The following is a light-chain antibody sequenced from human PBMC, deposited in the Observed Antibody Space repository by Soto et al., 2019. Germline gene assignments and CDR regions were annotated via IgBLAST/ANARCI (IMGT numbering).Light chain of an antibody. Sequence: EMVMTQSPATLSVSPGERATLSCRASQSVSSNLAWYQQKPGQAPRLLIYGASTRATGIPARFSGSGSGTAFTLTISSLQSEDFAVYYCQQYNDWPPGTFGQGTKLEIK. CDR1: QSVSSN. CDR2: GAS. V-gene: IGKV3-15*01. J-gene: IGKJ2*01. CDR3: QQYNDWPPGT.